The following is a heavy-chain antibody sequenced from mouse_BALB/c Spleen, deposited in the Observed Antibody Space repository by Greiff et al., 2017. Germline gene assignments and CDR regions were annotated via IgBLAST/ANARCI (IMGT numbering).Heavy chain of an antibody. CDR1: GFTFSDYA. J-gene: IGHJ2*02. CDR3: AREGGDYDLDY. Sequence: EVQVVESGGGLVKPGGSLKLSCAASGFTFSDYAMSWVRQTPEKRLEWVATISSGGSYYYTASRMGRFTISCENGGNIHRMQMSSMRTEEKTVYYCAREGGDYDLDYWGQGTSVTVSS. D-gene: IGHD2-13*01. V-gene: IGHV5-6-5*01. CDR2: ISSGGSY.